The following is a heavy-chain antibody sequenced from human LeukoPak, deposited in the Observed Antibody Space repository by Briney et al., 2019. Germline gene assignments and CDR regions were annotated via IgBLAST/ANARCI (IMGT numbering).Heavy chain of an antibody. J-gene: IGHJ4*02. CDR3: ARGSTSPDY. CDR1: GFTFSVYA. V-gene: IGHV3-23*01. CDR2: LSGTNNNT. Sequence: GGSLRLSCAASGFTFSVYAMSWVRQAPGKGLKWVSSLSGTNNNTFYAVSVKGRFTITRDNSKNTLYLQMNSLRAEDTAVYYCARGSTSPDYWGQGTLVTVSS. D-gene: IGHD5/OR15-5a*01.